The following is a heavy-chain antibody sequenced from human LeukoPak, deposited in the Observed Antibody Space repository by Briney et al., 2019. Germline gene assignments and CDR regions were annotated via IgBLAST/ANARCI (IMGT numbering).Heavy chain of an antibody. Sequence: GGSLRFSCAASGFTFSSYGMSWVRQAPGKGLEWVSAIGGRDGSTYYADSVKGRFTISRDNSKNTLYLQMNSLRAEDTAVYYCASSPYNWNDVSYYFDYWGQGTLVTVSS. CDR1: GFTFSSYG. J-gene: IGHJ4*02. CDR2: IGGRDGST. D-gene: IGHD1-20*01. V-gene: IGHV3-23*01. CDR3: ASSPYNWNDVSYYFDY.